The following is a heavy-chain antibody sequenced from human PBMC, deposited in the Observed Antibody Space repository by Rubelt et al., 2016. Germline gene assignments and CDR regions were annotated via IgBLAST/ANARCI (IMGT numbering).Heavy chain of an antibody. J-gene: IGHJ6*03. Sequence: QLQLQESGPGLVKPSETLSLTCTVSGGSISSSSYYWGWIRQPPGKGLEWIGSIYYSGSTYYNPSLKSRVTISVDTAKNQFALKRSSVTAADTSVYYCARLHYDSSGYFYYYYMDVWGKGTTVTVSS. V-gene: IGHV4-39*07. CDR1: GGSISSSSYY. CDR3: ARLHYDSSGYFYYYYMDV. D-gene: IGHD3-22*01. CDR2: IYYSGST.